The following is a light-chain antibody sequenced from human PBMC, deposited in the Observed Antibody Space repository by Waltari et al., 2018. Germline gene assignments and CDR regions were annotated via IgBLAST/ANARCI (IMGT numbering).Light chain of an antibody. CDR1: DSDVGAYDF. CDR2: EVS. Sequence: QSALTQPASVSGSPGQSITISCSGTDSDVGAYDFVSWYQQHPGKAPHLLIYEVSNRPSGISNRFSASKAGNTASRTISGLQAEDEADYYCSSYTTSSAPGVFGTGTRVTVL. V-gene: IGLV2-14*01. J-gene: IGLJ1*01. CDR3: SSYTTSSAPGV.